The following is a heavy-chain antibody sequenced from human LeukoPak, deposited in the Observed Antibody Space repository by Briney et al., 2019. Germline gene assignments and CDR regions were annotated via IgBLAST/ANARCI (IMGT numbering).Heavy chain of an antibody. CDR3: ARDQYYYDSSGLPTAGYFDY. J-gene: IGHJ4*02. V-gene: IGHV4-61*02. Sequence: PSQTLSLTCTVSGGSITSGSYYWSWVRQPAGKGLEWIGRIQTSGNTNYNPSLKSRVTMSLDTSKNQFSLNLRSVTAADTALYYCARDQYYYDSSGLPTAGYFDYWGQGTLVTVSS. CDR1: GGSITSGSYY. CDR2: IQTSGNT. D-gene: IGHD3-22*01.